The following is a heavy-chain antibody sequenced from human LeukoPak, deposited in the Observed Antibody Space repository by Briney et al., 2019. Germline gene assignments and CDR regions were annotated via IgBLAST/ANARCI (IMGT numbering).Heavy chain of an antibody. CDR2: TYYSGST. V-gene: IGHV4-39*07. J-gene: IGHJ5*02. CDR3: ARGLEAHLYDSLDP. D-gene: IGHD3-22*01. Sequence: SETLSLTCTVSGGSISNSNYYWDWIRQPPGKGLEWIGTTYYSGSTYYNPSLKDRVTISVDTSKNQFSLKLSSVTAADTAVYYCARGLEAHLYDSLDPWGQGTLVTVSS. CDR1: GGSISNSNYY.